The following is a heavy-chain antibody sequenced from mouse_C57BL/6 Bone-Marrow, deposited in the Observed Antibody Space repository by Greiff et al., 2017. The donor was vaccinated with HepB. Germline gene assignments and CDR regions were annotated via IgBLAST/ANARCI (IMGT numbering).Heavy chain of an antibody. CDR2: ISSGSSTI. V-gene: IGHV5-17*01. CDR3: ARPGFAY. J-gene: IGHJ3*01. CDR1: GFTFSDYG. Sequence: EVMLVESGGGLVKPGGSLKLSCAASGFTFSDYGMHWVRQAPEKGLEWVAYISSGSSTIYYADTVKGRSTISRDNAKNTLFLQMTGLRSEDTAMYYCARPGFAYWGQGTLVTVSA.